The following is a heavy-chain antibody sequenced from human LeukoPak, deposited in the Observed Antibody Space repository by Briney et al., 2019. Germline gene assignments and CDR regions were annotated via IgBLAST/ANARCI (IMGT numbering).Heavy chain of an antibody. V-gene: IGHV4-59*12. J-gene: IGHJ4*02. CDR1: GGSISSYY. D-gene: IGHD3-16*02. CDR2: IYYSGST. Sequence: SETLSLTCTVSGGSISSYYWSWIRQPPGKGLEWIGYIYYSGSTNYNPSLKSRVTISVDRSKNQFSLKLSSVTAADTAVYYCARGSGFGSYLFDYWGQGTLVTVSS. CDR3: ARGSGFGSYLFDY.